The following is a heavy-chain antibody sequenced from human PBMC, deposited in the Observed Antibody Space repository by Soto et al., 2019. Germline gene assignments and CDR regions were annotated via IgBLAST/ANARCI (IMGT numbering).Heavy chain of an antibody. CDR1: GYTFTSYG. Sequence: ASVKVSCKTSGYTFTSYGISWVRQAPGQGLEWMGWISTYNGNTNSAQKLQGRVTMTTDTSTSTAYMELRSLRSDDTAVYYCARAVVVVAAHYYYGMDVWGQGTTVTVSS. V-gene: IGHV1-18*01. CDR3: ARAVVVVAAHYYYGMDV. CDR2: ISTYNGNT. D-gene: IGHD2-15*01. J-gene: IGHJ6*02.